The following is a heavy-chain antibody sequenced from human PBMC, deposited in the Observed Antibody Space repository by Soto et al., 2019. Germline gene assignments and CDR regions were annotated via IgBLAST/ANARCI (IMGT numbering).Heavy chain of an antibody. CDR1: GFRFDDYN. D-gene: IGHD3-3*01. V-gene: IGHV3-43*01. Sequence: GGSLRLSCAASGFRFDDYNIHWVRQAPGKGLEWVSLITWNGGNTYYADSVKGRFTISRDGTTESMSLQMTSLKREDTGLYYCARETLSFGSALDVWGQGTMVTVSS. J-gene: IGHJ6*02. CDR3: ARETLSFGSALDV. CDR2: ITWNGGNT.